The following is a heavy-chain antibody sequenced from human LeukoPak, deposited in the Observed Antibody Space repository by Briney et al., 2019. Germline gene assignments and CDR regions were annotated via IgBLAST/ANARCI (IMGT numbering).Heavy chain of an antibody. V-gene: IGHV7-4-1*02. CDR2: INTNTGNP. CDR1: GYTFTSYA. D-gene: IGHD3-16*02. CDR3: ASRDYDYVWGSYRYYYYMDV. J-gene: IGHJ6*03. Sequence: ASVKVSCKASGYTFTSYAMNWVRQAPGQGLEWMGWINTNTGNPTYAQGFTGRFVFSLDTSVSTAYLQISSLKAEDTAVYYCASRDYDYVWGSYRYYYYMDVWGKGTTVTVSS.